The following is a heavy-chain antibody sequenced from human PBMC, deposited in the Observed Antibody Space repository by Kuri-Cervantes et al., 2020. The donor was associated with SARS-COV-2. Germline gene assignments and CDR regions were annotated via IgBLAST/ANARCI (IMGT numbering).Heavy chain of an antibody. CDR3: ARDRQRDFDY. CDR2: ISYDGINK. D-gene: IGHD6-25*01. V-gene: IGHV3-30-3*01. CDR1: GFTFASYA. Sequence: GGSLRLSCAASGFTFASYAMHWVRQAPGKGLEWVTLISYDGINKFYADSVKGRFTISRDNSKSTLYLQMNSLRAEDTAVYYCARDRQRDFDYWGQGTLVTVSS. J-gene: IGHJ4*02.